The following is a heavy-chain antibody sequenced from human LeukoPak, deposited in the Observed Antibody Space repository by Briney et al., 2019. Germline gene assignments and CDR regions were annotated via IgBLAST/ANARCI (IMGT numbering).Heavy chain of an antibody. CDR1: GGSFSGYY. CDR2: INHSGST. CDR3: ARLRTYYYDSSGYLPHFDY. D-gene: IGHD3-22*01. Sequence: SETLSLTCAVYGGSFSGYYWSWIRQPPGKGLEWIGEINHSGSTNYNPSLKSRVTISVDTSKNQFSLKLSSVTAADTAVYYCARLRTYYYDSSGYLPHFDYWGQGTLVTVSS. V-gene: IGHV4-34*01. J-gene: IGHJ4*02.